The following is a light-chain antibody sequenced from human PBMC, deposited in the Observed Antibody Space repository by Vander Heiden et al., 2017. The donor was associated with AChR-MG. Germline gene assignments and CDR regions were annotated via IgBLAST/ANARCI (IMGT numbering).Light chain of an antibody. J-gene: IGLJ1*01. CDR2: SNN. CDR3: AAWDDRLSGYV. V-gene: IGLV1-47*02. Sequence: QSVLTQPPSESGTPGQRVTISCSGSSSNIGSNYVYWYQQLPGTAPKLLIYSNNQRPSGVPDRFSGSKSGTSASLAISGLRSEDEADFYCAAWDDRLSGYVFGTGTKVTVL. CDR1: SSNIGSNY.